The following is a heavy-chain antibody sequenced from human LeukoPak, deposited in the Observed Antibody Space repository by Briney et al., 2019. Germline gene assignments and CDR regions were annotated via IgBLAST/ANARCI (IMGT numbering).Heavy chain of an antibody. D-gene: IGHD3-16*01. CDR2: IKPDGSEK. Sequence: PGGSLRLSCAASGFTFSNYWMSWVRQAPGKRLEWVANIKPDGSEKHYVDSVKGRFTISIDNSKNTLYPQMNSLRAEDTAVYYCARRAGAYTHPYDYWGQGTLVTVSS. J-gene: IGHJ4*02. CDR3: ARRAGAYTHPYDY. CDR1: GFTFSNYW. V-gene: IGHV3-7*03.